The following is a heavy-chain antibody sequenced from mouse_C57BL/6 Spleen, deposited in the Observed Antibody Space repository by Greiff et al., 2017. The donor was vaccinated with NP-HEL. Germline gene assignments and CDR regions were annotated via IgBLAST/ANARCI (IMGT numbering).Heavy chain of an antibody. V-gene: IGHV5-17*01. J-gene: IGHJ1*03. Sequence: EVKLVESGGGLVKPGGSLKLSCAASGFTFSDYGMHWVRQAPEKGLEWVAYISSGSSTIYYADTVKGRFTISRDNAKNTLFLQMTSLSSEDTAMYYCARYYYGSSDWYFDVWGTGTTVTVAS. CDR3: ARYYYGSSDWYFDV. CDR2: ISSGSSTI. D-gene: IGHD1-1*01. CDR1: GFTFSDYG.